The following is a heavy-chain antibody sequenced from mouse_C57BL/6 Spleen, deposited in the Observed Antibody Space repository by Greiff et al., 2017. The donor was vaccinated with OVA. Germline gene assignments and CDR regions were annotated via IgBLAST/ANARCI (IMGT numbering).Heavy chain of an antibody. V-gene: IGHV5-6*01. CDR1: GFTFSSYG. J-gene: IGHJ2*01. CDR3: ARHYYGSEDFDY. CDR2: ISSGGSYT. D-gene: IGHD1-1*01. Sequence: EVHLVESGGDLVKPGGSLKLSCAASGFTFSSYGMSWVRQTPDKRLEWVATISSGGSYTYYPDSVKGRFTISRDNAKNTLYLQMSSLKSEDTAMYYCARHYYGSEDFDYWGQGTTLTVSS.